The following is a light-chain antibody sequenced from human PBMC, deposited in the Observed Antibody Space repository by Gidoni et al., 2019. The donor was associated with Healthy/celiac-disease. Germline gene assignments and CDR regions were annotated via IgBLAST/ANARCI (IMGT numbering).Light chain of an antibody. CDR3: SSYTSSSTLEV. CDR2: DVS. V-gene: IGLV2-14*01. Sequence: QSALTPPASVSGSPGQSITISCTGTSSDVGGYNYVSWYQQHPGKAPKLMIYDVSNRPSGVSNRCSGSKSGNTASLTISGLQAEDEADYYCSSYTSSSTLEVFGTGTKVTVL. J-gene: IGLJ1*01. CDR1: SSDVGGYNY.